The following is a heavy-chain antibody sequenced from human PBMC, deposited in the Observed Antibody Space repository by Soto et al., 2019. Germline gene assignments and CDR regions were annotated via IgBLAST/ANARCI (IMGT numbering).Heavy chain of an antibody. D-gene: IGHD3-10*01. J-gene: IGHJ6*02. CDR1: GFTFSSYS. CDR3: ARVLRVRGIKYYYYGMDV. V-gene: IGHV3-21*01. CDR2: ISSSSSYI. Sequence: GGSLRLSCAASGFTFSSYSMNWVRQAPGKGLEWVSSISSSSSYIYYADSVKGRFTISRDNAKNSLYLQMNSLRAEDTAVYYCARVLRVRGIKYYYYGMDVWGQGTTVTVSS.